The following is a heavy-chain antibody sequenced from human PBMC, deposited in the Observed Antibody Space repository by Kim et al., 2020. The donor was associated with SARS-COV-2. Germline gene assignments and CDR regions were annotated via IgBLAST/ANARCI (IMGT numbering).Heavy chain of an antibody. V-gene: IGHV3-23*01. CDR1: GFTFINYA. CDR3: AREDYNDYQWGVFDY. Sequence: PGGSLRLSCAASGFTFINYAMGWVRQAPGKGLEWVSGISGSGSNTFYPDSVKGRFTITRDNSQNTLYLQMKRVTAEDTAVYYCAREDYNDYQWGVFDYWGQGTLVTVSS. CDR2: ISGSGSNT. D-gene: IGHD4-17*01. J-gene: IGHJ4*02.